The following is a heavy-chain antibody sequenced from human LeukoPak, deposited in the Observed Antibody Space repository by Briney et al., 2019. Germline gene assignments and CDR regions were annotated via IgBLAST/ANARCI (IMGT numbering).Heavy chain of an antibody. CDR3: ARDYDSSGYYIDY. CDR1: GGSISSSSYY. D-gene: IGHD3-22*01. CDR2: IYYSGST. V-gene: IGHV4-39*07. J-gene: IGHJ4*02. Sequence: SETLSLTCTVSGGSISSSSYYWGWIRQPPGKGLEWIGSIYYSGSTYYNPSLKSRVTISVDTSKNQFSLRLSSVTAADTAVYYCARDYDSSGYYIDYWGQGTLVTVSS.